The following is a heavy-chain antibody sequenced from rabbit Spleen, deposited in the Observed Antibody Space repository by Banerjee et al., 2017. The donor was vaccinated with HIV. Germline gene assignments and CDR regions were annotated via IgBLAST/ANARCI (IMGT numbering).Heavy chain of an antibody. CDR2: IYAFSSGYT. CDR3: ARDLVAVIGWNFNL. D-gene: IGHD1-1*01. Sequence: QQQLVESGRGLVQPGASLTLTCKASGLDFSSSYWICWVRQAPGKGLEWIACIYAFSSGYTYYASWAKGRFTISKTSSTTVTLQMTSLTAADTATYFCARDLVAVIGWNFNLWGPGTLVTVS. J-gene: IGHJ4*01. CDR1: GLDFSSSYW. V-gene: IGHV1S45*01.